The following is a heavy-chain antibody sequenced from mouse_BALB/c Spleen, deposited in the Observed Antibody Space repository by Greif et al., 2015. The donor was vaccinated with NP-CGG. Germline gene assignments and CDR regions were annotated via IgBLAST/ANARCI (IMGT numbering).Heavy chain of an antibody. CDR3: ARAGLRREYFDY. Sequence: VKLVESGPELVKPGASVKISCKASGYSFTSYYIHWVKQRPGQGLEWIGWIFPGSGNTKYNEKFKGKATLTADTSSSTAYMQLSSLTSEDSAVYFCARAGLRREYFDYWGQGTTLTVSS. CDR1: GYSFTSYY. D-gene: IGHD2-4*01. V-gene: IGHV1-66*01. CDR2: IFPGSGNT. J-gene: IGHJ2*01.